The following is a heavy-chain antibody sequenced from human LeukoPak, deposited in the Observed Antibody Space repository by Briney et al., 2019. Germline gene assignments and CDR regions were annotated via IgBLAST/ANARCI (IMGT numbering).Heavy chain of an antibody. Sequence: GGSLRLSCAASGFTVSSNYMSWVRQAPGKGLEWVSAISGSGGSTYYADSVKGRFTISRDNSKNTLYLQMNSLRAEDTAVYYCAKEEVVVITGSPDYWGQGTLVTVSS. CDR2: ISGSGGST. CDR3: AKEEVVVITGSPDY. J-gene: IGHJ4*02. CDR1: GFTVSSNY. V-gene: IGHV3-23*01. D-gene: IGHD3-22*01.